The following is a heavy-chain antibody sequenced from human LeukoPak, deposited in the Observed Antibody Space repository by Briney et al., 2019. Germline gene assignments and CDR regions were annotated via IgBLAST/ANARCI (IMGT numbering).Heavy chain of an antibody. CDR2: IYTSGIT. Sequence: PSETLSLTCTVSGGSISSYFWSWIRQHAGKGLEWVGRIYTSGITNYNPSLKSRVTMSVDTSKNQFSLKLSSVTAADTAVYYCARDLGPDCSSTRCYALDVWGQGTTVTVSS. D-gene: IGHD2-2*01. CDR1: GGSISSYF. J-gene: IGHJ6*02. V-gene: IGHV4-4*07. CDR3: ARDLGPDCSSTRCYALDV.